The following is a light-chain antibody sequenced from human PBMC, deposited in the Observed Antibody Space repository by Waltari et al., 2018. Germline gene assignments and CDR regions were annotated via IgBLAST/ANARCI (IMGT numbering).Light chain of an antibody. CDR1: SSDVGAYNF. CDR3: SSYTSSSTLWV. V-gene: IGLV2-14*01. CDR2: DVS. J-gene: IGLJ3*02. Sequence: QSALTQPASVSGSPGQSITISCPGTSSDVGAYNFVSWYQPHPGKAPKLMIYDVSNRPSGVSNRFSGSKSGNTASLTISGLQAEDEADYYCSSYTSSSTLWVFGGGTKLTIL.